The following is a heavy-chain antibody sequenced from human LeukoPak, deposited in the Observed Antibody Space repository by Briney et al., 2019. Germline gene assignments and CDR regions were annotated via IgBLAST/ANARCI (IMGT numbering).Heavy chain of an antibody. J-gene: IGHJ4*02. CDR1: GFTFSSYA. CDR3: AKDPWGGAVAGTVFDD. V-gene: IGHV3-23*01. Sequence: GGSLRLSCAASGFTFSSYAMSWVRQAPGKGLEWVSVIIGSGGSTKYVDSVKGRFTISRDNSKNTLYLQMNTVRAEDTAVYYCAKDPWGGAVAGTVFDDWGQGTLVTVSS. CDR2: IIGSGGST. D-gene: IGHD6-19*01.